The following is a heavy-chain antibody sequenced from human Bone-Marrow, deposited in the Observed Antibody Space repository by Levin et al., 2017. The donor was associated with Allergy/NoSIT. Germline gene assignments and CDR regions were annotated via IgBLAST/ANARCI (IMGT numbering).Heavy chain of an antibody. CDR2: ISYDGSKK. Sequence: LSLTCAASGFTFSSFGTYGMHWVRQAPGKGLEWVAVISYDGSKKYYGDSVKGRFTISRDNSKNMLYLQMNALRAEDTAVYSCAKEELEYCGGDCYELDYWGRGTLVTVSS. D-gene: IGHD2-21*02. V-gene: IGHV3-30*18. CDR1: GFTFSSFGTYG. J-gene: IGHJ4*02. CDR3: AKEELEYCGGDCYELDY.